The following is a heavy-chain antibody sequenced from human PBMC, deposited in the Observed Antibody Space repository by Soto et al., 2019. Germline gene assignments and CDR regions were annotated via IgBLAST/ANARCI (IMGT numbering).Heavy chain of an antibody. CDR1: GGSFSGYY. J-gene: IGHJ4*02. Sequence: SETLSLTCAVYGGSFSGYYWTWIRQPPGTGLEWIGEINHSGSTNYNPSLKSRVTISVDTSKNQFSLKLTSVTAADTALYYCAKESYNRRTDFDYWGQGTLVTVSS. CDR2: INHSGST. V-gene: IGHV4-34*01. D-gene: IGHD3-10*01. CDR3: AKESYNRRTDFDY.